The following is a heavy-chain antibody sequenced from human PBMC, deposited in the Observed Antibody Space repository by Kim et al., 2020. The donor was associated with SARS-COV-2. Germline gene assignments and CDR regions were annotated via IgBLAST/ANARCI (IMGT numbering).Heavy chain of an antibody. Sequence: GGSLRLSCAASGFTFSSYWMSWVRQAPGKGLEWVANIKQDGSEKYYVDSVKGRFTISRDNAKNSLYLQMNSLRAEDTAVYYCARAHSSGWYDSAFDYWGQGTLVTVSS. CDR1: GFTFSSYW. CDR3: ARAHSSGWYDSAFDY. J-gene: IGHJ4*02. CDR2: IKQDGSEK. D-gene: IGHD6-19*01. V-gene: IGHV3-7*01.